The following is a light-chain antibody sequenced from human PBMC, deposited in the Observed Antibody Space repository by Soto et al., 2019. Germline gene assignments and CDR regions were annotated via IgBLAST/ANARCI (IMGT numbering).Light chain of an antibody. CDR2: GAS. Sequence: EIVMTQSPATLSVSPGERATLSCRASQSVTTNLALYQQKPAQAPRLLIFGASIRATGVPDRFSGSGSGTEFTLSISSLQSEDSAVYYCQQYNDWPPLTFGGGTKVDIK. J-gene: IGKJ4*01. V-gene: IGKV3-15*01. CDR3: QQYNDWPPLT. CDR1: QSVTTN.